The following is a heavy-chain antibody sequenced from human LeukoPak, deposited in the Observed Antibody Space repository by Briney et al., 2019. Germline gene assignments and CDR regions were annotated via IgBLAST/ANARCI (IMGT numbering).Heavy chain of an antibody. CDR3: ARAVIPGAITHYMDV. J-gene: IGHJ6*03. Sequence: GASVKVSCKASGYTFTGYYMHWVRQAPGQGLEWMGWVNPNSGGTNYAQKFQGWVTMTRDTSISTAYMELSRLRSDDTAVYYCARAVIPGAITHYMDVWGKGTTVTVSS. CDR2: VNPNSGGT. V-gene: IGHV1-2*04. CDR1: GYTFTGYY. D-gene: IGHD2-2*01.